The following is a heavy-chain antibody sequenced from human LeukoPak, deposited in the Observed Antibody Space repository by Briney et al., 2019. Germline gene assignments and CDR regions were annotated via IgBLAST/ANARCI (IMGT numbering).Heavy chain of an antibody. V-gene: IGHV3-7*01. CDR1: GFSFRSYW. CDR3: ARDEYSPPWAFDI. D-gene: IGHD5-18*01. CDR2: IKQDGSEK. Sequence: PGGSLRLSCAASGFSFRSYWMTWVRQAPGKGLEWVANIKQDGSEKYYVDSVKGRFTISRDNAKNSLYLQMNSLRAEDTAVYYCARDEYSPPWAFDIWGQGTMVTVSS. J-gene: IGHJ3*02.